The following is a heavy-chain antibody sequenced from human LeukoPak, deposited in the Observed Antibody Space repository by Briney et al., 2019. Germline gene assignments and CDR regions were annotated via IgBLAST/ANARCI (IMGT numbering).Heavy chain of an antibody. D-gene: IGHD2-2*01. J-gene: IGHJ4*02. CDR2: IWYDGSNK. CDR1: GFTFSSYG. Sequence: GGSLRLSCAASGFTFSSYGMHWVRQAPGKGLEWVAVIWYDGSNKYYADSVKGRFTISRDNSKNTLYLQMNSLRAEDTAVYYCAKIHREVVVVPAGIDYWGQGTLVTVSS. CDR3: AKIHREVVVVPAGIDY. V-gene: IGHV3-30*02.